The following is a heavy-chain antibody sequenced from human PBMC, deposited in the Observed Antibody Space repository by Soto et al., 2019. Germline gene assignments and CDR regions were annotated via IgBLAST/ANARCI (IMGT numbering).Heavy chain of an antibody. Sequence: DVQLVASGGGLIQPGGSLRLSCAALGLTVRGKKYITWVRQAPGKGLEWVSALYDVDGTYYADSAKGRFTISRDNSNNIIYLQMNSLEPDATAVYYCASWLEREHAYDIWGLGTMVTVSS. V-gene: IGHV3-53*01. CDR3: ASWLEREHAYDI. CDR2: LYDVDGT. D-gene: IGHD1-1*01. CDR1: GLTVRGKKY. J-gene: IGHJ3*02.